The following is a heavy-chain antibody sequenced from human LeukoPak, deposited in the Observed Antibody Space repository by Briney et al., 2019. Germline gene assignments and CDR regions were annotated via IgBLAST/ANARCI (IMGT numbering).Heavy chain of an antibody. CDR3: ARGHSSGWYRDLDY. J-gene: IGHJ4*02. V-gene: IGHV4-34*01. CDR1: GGSFSGYY. CDR2: INHSGST. Sequence: PSETLSLTCAVYGGSFSGYYWSWIRQPPGKGLEWIGEINHSGSTNYNPSLKSRVTISVDTSKNQFSLKLSSVTAADTAVYYCARGHSSGWYRDLDYWGQGTLVTVSS. D-gene: IGHD6-19*01.